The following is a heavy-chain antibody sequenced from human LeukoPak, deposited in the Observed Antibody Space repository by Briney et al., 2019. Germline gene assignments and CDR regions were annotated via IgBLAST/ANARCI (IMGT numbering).Heavy chain of an antibody. Sequence: GGSLGLSCAASGFTFSSYAMSWVRQAPGKGLEWVSAISGSGGSTYYADSVKGRFTISRDNSKNTLYLQMNSLRAEDTAVYYCANSGHSYGLGFDIWGQGTMVTVSS. V-gene: IGHV3-23*01. J-gene: IGHJ3*02. CDR3: ANSGHSYGLGFDI. CDR2: ISGSGGST. D-gene: IGHD5-18*01. CDR1: GFTFSSYA.